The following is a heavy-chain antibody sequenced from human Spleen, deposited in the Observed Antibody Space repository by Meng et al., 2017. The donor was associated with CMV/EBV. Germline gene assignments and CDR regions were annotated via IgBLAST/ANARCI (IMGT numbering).Heavy chain of an antibody. CDR3: ATVPRVGDYFQH. V-gene: IGHV4-30-4*01. J-gene: IGHJ1*01. D-gene: IGHD6-6*01. CDR2: IYLTGTA. CDR1: GAPIHDDDYY. Sequence: TVSGAPIHDDDYYWSWLRQPPGKGLEWLGYIYLTGTAHYNPSLDSPVTISVDTSKNQFSLKVTSVTAADTAEYFCATVPRVGDYFQHWGQGTLVTVSS.